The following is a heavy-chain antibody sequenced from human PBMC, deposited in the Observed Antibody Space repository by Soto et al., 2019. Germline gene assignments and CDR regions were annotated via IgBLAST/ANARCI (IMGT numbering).Heavy chain of an antibody. CDR3: AMKYVYGSGTYLYYFDY. J-gene: IGHJ4*02. CDR1: GFTFSHFA. V-gene: IGHV3-23*01. Sequence: EVQLLESGGGLVQPGGSLRLSCAASGFTFSHFAMSWVRQAPGKGLEWVSTLSGGDDSTYYADSVKDRFTISRDNSKNTLYLQLNSLRAWDTAVYYCAMKYVYGSGTYLYYFDYWGQGTLVTVSS. CDR2: LSGGDDST. D-gene: IGHD3-10*01.